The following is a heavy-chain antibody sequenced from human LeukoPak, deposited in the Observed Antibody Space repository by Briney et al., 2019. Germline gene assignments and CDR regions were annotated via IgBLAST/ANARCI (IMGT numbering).Heavy chain of an antibody. Sequence: GGSLRLSCAASGFAFDDYAMHWVRQAPGKGLEWVSGISWNSGSIGYADSVKGRFTISRDNAKNSLYLQMNSLRAEDMALYYCAKAVSGEIVGASVFDYWGQGTLVTVSS. CDR1: GFAFDDYA. CDR2: ISWNSGSI. V-gene: IGHV3-9*03. CDR3: AKAVSGEIVGASVFDY. D-gene: IGHD1-26*01. J-gene: IGHJ4*02.